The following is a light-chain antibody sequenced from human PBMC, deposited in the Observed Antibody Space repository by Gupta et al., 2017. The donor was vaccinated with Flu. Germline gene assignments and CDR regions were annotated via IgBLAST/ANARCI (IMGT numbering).Light chain of an antibody. J-gene: IGKJ1*01. CDR1: QSVSSN. V-gene: IGKV3-11*01. Sequence: EIVLTQSPATLSLSPGERATLSCRASQSVSSNLAWYQQKPGQAPRLLIYDAFNRATGIPARFSGSGSGTEFTLTISSLEPEDFAIYYCHQRSNWPQTFGQGTKVEIK. CDR2: DAF. CDR3: HQRSNWPQT.